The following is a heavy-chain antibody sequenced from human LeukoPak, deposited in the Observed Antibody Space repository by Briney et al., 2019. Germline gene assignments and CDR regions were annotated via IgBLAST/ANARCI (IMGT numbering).Heavy chain of an antibody. Sequence: GGSLRLSCAASGFTVSSNYMSWVRQAPGKGLERVSVIYSGGSTYYADSVKGRFTISRDNSKNTLYLQMNSLRAEDTAVYYCASAYYGSGSYYKIFDYWGQGTLVTVSS. V-gene: IGHV3-53*01. J-gene: IGHJ4*02. CDR1: GFTVSSNY. CDR2: IYSGGST. D-gene: IGHD3-10*01. CDR3: ASAYYGSGSYYKIFDY.